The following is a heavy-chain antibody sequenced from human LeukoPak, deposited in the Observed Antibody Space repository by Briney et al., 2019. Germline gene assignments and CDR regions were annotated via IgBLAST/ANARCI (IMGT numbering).Heavy chain of an antibody. D-gene: IGHD2/OR15-2a*01. J-gene: IGHJ4*02. CDR1: GFTFSSYS. CDR2: ISSSSSYI. CDR3: ARAAEGESFDH. V-gene: IGHV3-21*01. Sequence: PGGSLRLSCAASGFTFSSYSMNWVRQAPGKGLEWVSSISSSSSYIYYADSVKGRFTISRDNAKNSLYLQMNSLRAEETAGYYCARAAEGESFDHWGQGPLVTVSS.